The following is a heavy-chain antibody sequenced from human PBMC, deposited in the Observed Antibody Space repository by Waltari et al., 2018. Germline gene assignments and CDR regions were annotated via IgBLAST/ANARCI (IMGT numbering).Heavy chain of an antibody. CDR2: IYYSGST. CDR1: GGSISSGGYY. Sequence: QVQLQESGPGLVKPSQTLSLTCTVSGGSISSGGYYWSWIRQHPGKGLEWIGYIYYSGSTYYHPSRKSRVTIAVDTSKNQFSLKLSSVTAADTAVYYCARGTGRGYSGGNDAFDIWGQGTMVTVSS. CDR3: ARGTGRGYSGGNDAFDI. V-gene: IGHV4-31*03. D-gene: IGHD5-12*01. J-gene: IGHJ3*02.